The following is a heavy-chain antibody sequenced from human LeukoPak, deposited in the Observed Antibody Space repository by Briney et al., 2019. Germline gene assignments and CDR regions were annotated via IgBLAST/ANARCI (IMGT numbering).Heavy chain of an antibody. V-gene: IGHV3-74*01. J-gene: IGHJ3*02. D-gene: IGHD3-10*01. Sequence: GGSLRLSCAASGFTFSNYWMHWVRQAPGKGLEWVSRIYSDGSNTAYAEPVKGRFTISRDNAKNTLFLQMNSLRAEDTAVYYCGRGASWQGNVCEIWGQGTMVTVSS. CDR2: IYSDGSNT. CDR1: GFTFSNYW. CDR3: GRGASWQGNVCEI.